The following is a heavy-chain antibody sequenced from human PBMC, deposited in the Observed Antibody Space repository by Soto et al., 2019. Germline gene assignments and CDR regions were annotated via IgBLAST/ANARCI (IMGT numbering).Heavy chain of an antibody. CDR2: ISYDGSNK. CDR3: ARSEQWLVSAFDI. J-gene: IGHJ3*02. V-gene: IGHV3-30*03. CDR1: GFTFSSYG. Sequence: PGGSLRLSCAASGFTFSSYGMHWFRQAPGKGLEWVAVISYDGSNKYYADSVKGRFTISRDNSKNTLYLQMNSLRAEDTAVYYCARSEQWLVSAFDIWGQGTMVTVSS. D-gene: IGHD6-19*01.